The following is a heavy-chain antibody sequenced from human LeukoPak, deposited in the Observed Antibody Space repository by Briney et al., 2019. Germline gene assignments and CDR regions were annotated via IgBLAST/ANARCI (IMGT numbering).Heavy chain of an antibody. J-gene: IGHJ4*02. D-gene: IGHD2-8*02. V-gene: IGHV4-59*01. Sequence: SETLSLTCTVSGGSMSDYYWSWIRQPPGKGLEWIGCIHYSGSTDYNPSLKSRVTMSVDTSKNQFSLKLRSVTAADTAVYYCARVASTGPFDYWGQGTLVTVSS. CDR3: ARVASTGPFDY. CDR1: GGSMSDYY. CDR2: IHYSGST.